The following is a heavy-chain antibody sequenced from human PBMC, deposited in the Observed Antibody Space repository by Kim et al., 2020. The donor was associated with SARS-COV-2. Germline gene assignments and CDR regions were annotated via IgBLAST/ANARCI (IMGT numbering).Heavy chain of an antibody. J-gene: IGHJ6*02. CDR2: TYYRSKWYN. V-gene: IGHV6-1*01. D-gene: IGHD6-13*01. Sequence: SQTLSLTCAISGDRVSSNSAAWNWIRQSPSRGLEWLGRTYYRSKWYNDYAVSVKSRITINPDTSKNQFSLQLNSVTPEDTAVYYCAREGIAGREYYYYYYGMDVWGQGTTVTVSS. CDR3: AREGIAGREYYYYYYGMDV. CDR1: GDRVSSNSAA.